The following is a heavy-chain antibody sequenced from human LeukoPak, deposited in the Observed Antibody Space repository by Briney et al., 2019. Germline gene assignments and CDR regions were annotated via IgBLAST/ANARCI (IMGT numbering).Heavy chain of an antibody. V-gene: IGHV1-18*04. CDR2: ISAYNGNT. J-gene: IGHJ4*02. D-gene: IGHD6-19*01. CDR3: ARGTRPYSSGWYPH. CDR1: GYTLTSYG. Sequence: GASVKVSCKASGYTLTSYGISWVRQAPGQGLEWMGWISAYNGNTNYAQKLQGRVTMTTDTSTSTAYMELRSLRSDDTAVYYCARGTRPYSSGWYPHWGQGTLVTVSS.